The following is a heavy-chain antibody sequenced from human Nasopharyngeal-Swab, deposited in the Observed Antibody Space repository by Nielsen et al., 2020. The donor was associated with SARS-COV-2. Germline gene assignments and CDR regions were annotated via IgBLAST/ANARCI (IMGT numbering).Heavy chain of an antibody. CDR3: AREGENLLVPAAMVVWDYYYYGMDV. V-gene: IGHV1-18*01. J-gene: IGHJ6*02. D-gene: IGHD2-2*01. CDR2: ISAYNGNT. CDR1: GYIFISYG. Sequence: ASVRVSCKASGYIFISYGISWVRQAPGKGLEWMGWISAYNGNTNYAQKLQGRVTMTTDTSTSTAYMELRSLRSDDTAVYYCAREGENLLVPAAMVVWDYYYYGMDVWGQGTTVTVSS.